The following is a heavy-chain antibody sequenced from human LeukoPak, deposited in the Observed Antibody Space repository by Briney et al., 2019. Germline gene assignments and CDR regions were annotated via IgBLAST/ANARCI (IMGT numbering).Heavy chain of an antibody. D-gene: IGHD4-17*01. CDR2: ISYDGSNK. J-gene: IGHJ4*02. CDR1: GFTFSSYG. CDR3: AKGSLMTTVTTFDY. Sequence: GGSLRLSCAASGFTFSSYGMHWVRQAPGKGLEWVAVISYDGSNKYYADSVKGRFTISRDNSKNTLYLQMNSLRAEDTAVYYCAKGSLMTTVTTFDYWGQGTLVTVSS. V-gene: IGHV3-30*18.